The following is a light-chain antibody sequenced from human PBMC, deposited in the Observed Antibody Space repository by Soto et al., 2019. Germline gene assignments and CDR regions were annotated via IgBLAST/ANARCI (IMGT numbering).Light chain of an antibody. Sequence: DIQMTHSPSTLSASVGDRVTITCRASQSISSWLAWYQQKPGKAPKLLIYDASSLESGVPSRFSGSGSGTEFTLTISSLQPEDFATYYCQQRNSYPITFGQGTRLEIK. V-gene: IGKV1-5*01. CDR3: QQRNSYPIT. CDR2: DAS. J-gene: IGKJ5*01. CDR1: QSISSW.